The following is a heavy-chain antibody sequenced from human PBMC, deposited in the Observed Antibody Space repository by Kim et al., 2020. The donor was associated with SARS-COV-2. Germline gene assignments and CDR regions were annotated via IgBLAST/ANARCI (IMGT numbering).Heavy chain of an antibody. V-gene: IGHV3-23*01. CDR2: ISGSGGST. CDR1: GFTFSSYA. J-gene: IGHJ4*02. CDR3: AKDRPSIVVVVAATPDY. Sequence: GGSLRHSCAASGFTFSSYAMSWVRQAPGKGLEWVSAISGSGGSTYYADSVKGRFTISRDNSKNTLYLQMNSLRAEDTAVYYCAKDRPSIVVVVAATPDYWGQGTLVTVSS. D-gene: IGHD2-15*01.